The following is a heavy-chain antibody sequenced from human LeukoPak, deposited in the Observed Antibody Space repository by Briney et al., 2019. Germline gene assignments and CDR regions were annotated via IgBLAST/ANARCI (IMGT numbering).Heavy chain of an antibody. J-gene: IGHJ3*02. CDR2: ISAYNGNT. Sequence: GASVKVSCKASGYTFTSYGISWVRQAPGQGLEWMGWISAYNGNTNYAQKLQGRVTMTTDTSTSTAYMELRSLRSDDTAVYYCAVEKTGSEKTSRGAFDIWGQGTMVTVSS. CDR3: AVEKTGSEKTSRGAFDI. D-gene: IGHD3-9*01. CDR1: GYTFTSYG. V-gene: IGHV1-18*01.